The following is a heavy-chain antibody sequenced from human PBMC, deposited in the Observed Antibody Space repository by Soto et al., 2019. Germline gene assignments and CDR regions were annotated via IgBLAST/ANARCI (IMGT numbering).Heavy chain of an antibody. J-gene: IGHJ4*02. D-gene: IGHD4-4*01. CDR3: AGFGYSKGYAH. V-gene: IGHV1-69*06. Sequence: GASVKVSCKASGVTLSSYAIMWVRQAPGQGLEWMGGVIPLFATANYAHQFRDRVTITADKSTSTVYMELSSLKSEDTAVYFCAGFGYSKGYAHWGQGTLVTVSS. CDR1: GVTLSSYA. CDR2: VIPLFATA.